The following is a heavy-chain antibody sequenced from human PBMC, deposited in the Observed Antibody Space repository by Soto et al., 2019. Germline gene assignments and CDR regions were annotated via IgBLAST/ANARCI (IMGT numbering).Heavy chain of an antibody. D-gene: IGHD6-13*01. J-gene: IGHJ4*02. Sequence: PGESLKISCKGSGYSFTSYWVGWVRQMPGKGLEWMGIIYPGDSDTRYSPSFQGQVTISADKSISTAYLQWSSLKASDTAMYYCARQHSSSWYGVAVASEVYFDYWGQGTLVTVSS. V-gene: IGHV5-51*01. CDR3: ARQHSSSWYGVAVASEVYFDY. CDR2: IYPGDSDT. CDR1: GYSFTSYW.